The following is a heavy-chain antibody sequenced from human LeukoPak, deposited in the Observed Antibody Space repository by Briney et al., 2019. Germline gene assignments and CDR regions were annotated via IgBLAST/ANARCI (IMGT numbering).Heavy chain of an antibody. V-gene: IGHV3-74*01. CDR2: INTDGSTT. CDR1: GFTFSTYW. Sequence: GGSLRLSCAASGFTFSTYWMHWVRQAPGKGLVWVSHINTDGSTTNYADSVKGRFTISRDNAKNTLYLQMNSLRAEDTAVYYCAREGANAFQDYWGQGTLVTVSS. D-gene: IGHD3-3*02. CDR3: AREGANAFQDY. J-gene: IGHJ4*02.